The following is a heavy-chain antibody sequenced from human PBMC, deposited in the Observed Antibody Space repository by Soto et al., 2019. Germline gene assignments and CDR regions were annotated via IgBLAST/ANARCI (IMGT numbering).Heavy chain of an antibody. Sequence: PGGSLRLSCAASGFTFSSYGMHWVRQAPGKGLEWVAVISYDGSNKYYADSVKGRFTISRDNSKNTLYLQMNGLRAEDTAVYYCAKGVILAGNVDYWGQGTLVTVSS. V-gene: IGHV3-30*18. D-gene: IGHD6-19*01. J-gene: IGHJ4*02. CDR2: ISYDGSNK. CDR1: GFTFSSYG. CDR3: AKGVILAGNVDY.